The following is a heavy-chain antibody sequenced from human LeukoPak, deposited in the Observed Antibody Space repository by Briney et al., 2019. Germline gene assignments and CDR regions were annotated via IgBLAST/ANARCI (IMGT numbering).Heavy chain of an antibody. V-gene: IGHV4-39*07. CDR1: GGSISSSSYY. Sequence: PSETLSLTCTVSGGSISSSSYYWGWIRQPPGKGLEWIGSIYYSGSTYYNPSLKSRVTISVDTSKNQFSLKLSSVTAADTAVYYCARERRTYYYDSSGYYYPGQVDYWGQGTLVTVSS. D-gene: IGHD3-22*01. CDR3: ARERRTYYYDSSGYYYPGQVDY. CDR2: IYYSGST. J-gene: IGHJ4*02.